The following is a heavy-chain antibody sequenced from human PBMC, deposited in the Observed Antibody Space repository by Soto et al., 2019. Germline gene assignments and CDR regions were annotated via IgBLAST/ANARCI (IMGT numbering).Heavy chain of an antibody. J-gene: IGHJ3*01. CDR1: GGSFANYY. D-gene: IGHD3-16*02. CDR3: ARDSGGLRLGESSLYGEKDSFDV. Sequence: SETLSLTCAVYGGSFANYYWNWIRQPPGKGLEWIGEINYSGSTKFNPSLKSRVTLSIDTSKDQFSLRLSSVTAADTAVYYCARDSGGLRLGESSLYGEKDSFDVWDQGTLVTVS. V-gene: IGHV4-34*01. CDR2: INYSGST.